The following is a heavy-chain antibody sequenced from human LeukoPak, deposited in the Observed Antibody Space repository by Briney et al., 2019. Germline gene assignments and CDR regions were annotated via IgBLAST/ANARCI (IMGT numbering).Heavy chain of an antibody. V-gene: IGHV1-18*01. D-gene: IGHD2-15*01. CDR2: ISAYNGNT. Sequence: VASVKVSCKASGYTFTSYGISWVRQAPGQGLEWMGWISAYNGNTNYAQKLQGRVTMTTDTSTSTAYMELRSLRSDDTAVYYCARDRVVVAATPPYYYYYMDVWGKGTTVTVSS. CDR3: ARDRVVVAATPPYYYYYMDV. CDR1: GYTFTSYG. J-gene: IGHJ6*03.